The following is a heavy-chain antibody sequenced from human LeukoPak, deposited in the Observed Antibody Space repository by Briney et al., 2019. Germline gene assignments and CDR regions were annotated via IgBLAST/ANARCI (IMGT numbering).Heavy chain of an antibody. V-gene: IGHV1-18*01. Sequence: ASVKVSCKASGYTFTGYGISWVRLAPGQGLEWMGWIGGYYGNSNYAQKLQGRVTMTTDTSTSTAYMELRSLRSDDTAVYYCARGGYDFWSGYYSRWFDPWGQGTLVTVSS. CDR1: GYTFTGYG. J-gene: IGHJ5*02. CDR2: IGGYYGNS. D-gene: IGHD3-3*01. CDR3: ARGGYDFWSGYYSRWFDP.